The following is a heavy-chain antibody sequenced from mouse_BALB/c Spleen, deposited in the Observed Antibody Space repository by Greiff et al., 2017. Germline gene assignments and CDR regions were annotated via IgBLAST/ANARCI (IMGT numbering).Heavy chain of an antibody. V-gene: IGHV2-5-1*01. CDR2: IWRGGST. J-gene: IGHJ4*01. Sequence: QVQLQQSGPSLVQPSQSLSITCTVSGFSLTSYGVHWVRQSPGKGLEWLGVIWRGGSTDYNAAFMSRLSITKDNSKSQVFFKMNSLQADYTAIYYCAKKDYGSSYAMDYWGQGTSVTVSS. CDR3: AKKDYGSSYAMDY. D-gene: IGHD1-1*01. CDR1: GFSLTSYG.